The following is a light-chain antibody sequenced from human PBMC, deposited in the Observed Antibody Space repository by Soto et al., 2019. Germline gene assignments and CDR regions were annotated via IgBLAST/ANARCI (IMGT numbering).Light chain of an antibody. CDR3: PQYNNWPPET. J-gene: IGKJ1*01. Sequence: EIVLTQSPGTLSLSPGERASLSCRASQGVRGSYIAWYQQTPGQAPRLLIYGASSRATGIPDRFSGSGSGTDFTLSVSRLEPEDFALYYCPQYNNWPPETFGQGTKV. CDR1: QGVRGSY. CDR2: GAS. V-gene: IGKV3-20*01.